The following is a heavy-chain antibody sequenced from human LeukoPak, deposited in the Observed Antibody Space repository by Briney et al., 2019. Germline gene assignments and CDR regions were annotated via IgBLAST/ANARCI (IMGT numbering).Heavy chain of an antibody. J-gene: IGHJ4*02. CDR1: GFTFSSYA. CDR2: ISGSGGST. D-gene: IGHD3-22*01. V-gene: IGHV3-23*01. CDR3: AKETDSYDSSGPPLDY. Sequence: GGSLRLSCAASGFTFSSYAMSWVRQAPGKGLEWVSAISGSGGSTYYADSVKGRFTISRDNSKNTLYLQMNSLRAENTAVYYCAKETDSYDSSGPPLDYWGQGTLVTVSS.